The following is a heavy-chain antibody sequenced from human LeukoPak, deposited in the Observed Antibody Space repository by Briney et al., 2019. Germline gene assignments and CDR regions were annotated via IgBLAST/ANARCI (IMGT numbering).Heavy chain of an antibody. CDR3: ARDHYDILTGYYGGDY. D-gene: IGHD3-9*01. V-gene: IGHV1-46*01. J-gene: IGHJ4*02. Sequence: ASVKVSCKASGYTFTSYYMHWVRQAPGQGLEWMGIINPSGGSTSYAQKFQGRVTMTRDTSTSTVYMELSSLRSEDTAVYYCARDHYDILTGYYGGDYWGQGTLVTDSS. CDR1: GYTFTSYY. CDR2: INPSGGST.